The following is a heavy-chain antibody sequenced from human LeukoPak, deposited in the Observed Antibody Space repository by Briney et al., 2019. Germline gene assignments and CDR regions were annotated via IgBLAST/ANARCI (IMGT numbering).Heavy chain of an antibody. D-gene: IGHD6-19*01. V-gene: IGHV3-30*02. CDR1: GFTFSSYG. CDR2: IRYDGSNK. CDR3: AKWGTYSSGWLDY. J-gene: IGHJ4*02. Sequence: GGSLRLSCAASGFTFSSYGMHGVRQAPGKGREWVAFIRYDGSNKYYADSMKGRFTISRDNSKTTLYLQKNSLRDEDTAVYYCAKWGTYSSGWLDYWGQGTLVTVSS.